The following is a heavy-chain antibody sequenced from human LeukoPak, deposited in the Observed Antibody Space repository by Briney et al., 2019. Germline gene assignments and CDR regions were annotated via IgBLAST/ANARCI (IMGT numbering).Heavy chain of an antibody. D-gene: IGHD4-17*01. V-gene: IGHV3-48*04. J-gene: IGHJ6*02. CDR3: ARDYGESYGMGV. CDR1: GFTFSSYS. Sequence: GGSLRLSCAASGFTFSSYSMNWVRQAPGKGLEWVSYISSSGSTIYYADSVKGRFTISRDNAKNSLYLQMNSLRAEDTAVYYCARDYGESYGMGVWGQGTTVTVSS. CDR2: ISSSGSTI.